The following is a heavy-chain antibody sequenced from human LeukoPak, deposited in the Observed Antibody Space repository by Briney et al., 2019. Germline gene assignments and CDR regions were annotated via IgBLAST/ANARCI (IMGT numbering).Heavy chain of an antibody. V-gene: IGHV1-69*06. CDR1: GGTFSSYA. CDR2: IIPIFGTA. CDR3: ARVPTTGSGSYYYYYMDV. J-gene: IGHJ6*03. D-gene: IGHD2-15*01. Sequence: GSSVKVSCKASGGTFSSYAISWVRQAPGQGLEWMGGIIPIFGTANYAQKFQGRVTITADKSTSTAYMELSSLRSEDTAVYYCARVPTTGSGSYYYYYMDVWGKGTTVTVSS.